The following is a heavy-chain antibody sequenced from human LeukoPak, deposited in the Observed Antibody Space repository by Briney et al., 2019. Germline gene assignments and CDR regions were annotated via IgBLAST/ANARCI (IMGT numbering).Heavy chain of an antibody. D-gene: IGHD3-22*01. CDR2: ISWNSGSI. CDR1: GFTFDDYA. V-gene: IGHV3-9*01. J-gene: IGHJ4*02. CDR3: AKGNDSSGYYPFLPY. Sequence: SLRLSCAASGFTFDDYAMHWVRQAPGKGLEWVSGISWNSGSIGYADSVKGRFTISRDNAKNSLYLQMNSLRAEDTALYYCAKGNDSSGYYPFLPYWGQGTLVTVSS.